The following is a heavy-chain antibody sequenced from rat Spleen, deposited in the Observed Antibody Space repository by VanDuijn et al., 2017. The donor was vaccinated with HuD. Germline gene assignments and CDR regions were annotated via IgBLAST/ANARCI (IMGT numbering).Heavy chain of an antibody. CDR2: ISYDGSST. D-gene: IGHD1-11*01. CDR1: GFTFSDYY. CDR3: ARRHYGYTDYFDY. Sequence: EVQLVESDVGLVQPGRSLKLSCAASGFTFSDYYMAWVRQAPTKGLEWVATISYDGSSTYYRDSVKGRFTISRDNTKSTLSLQMDSLRSEDTATYYCARRHYGYTDYFDYWGQGVMVPVSS. J-gene: IGHJ2*01. V-gene: IGHV5-29*01.